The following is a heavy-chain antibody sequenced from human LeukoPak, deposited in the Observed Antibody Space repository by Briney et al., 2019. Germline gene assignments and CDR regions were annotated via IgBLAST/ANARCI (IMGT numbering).Heavy chain of an antibody. D-gene: IGHD1-26*01. CDR2: ISHDGSNE. J-gene: IGHJ4*02. Sequence: PGGSLRLSCAVSGFTFSNYAMHWVRQAPGKGLEWVAAISHDGSNEYYAESVKGRITVPRDTSENTLCLQMNSLRAEDTAVYYCARDLSGSYIFDYWGQGTLVTVSS. V-gene: IGHV3-30-3*01. CDR3: ARDLSGSYIFDY. CDR1: GFTFSNYA.